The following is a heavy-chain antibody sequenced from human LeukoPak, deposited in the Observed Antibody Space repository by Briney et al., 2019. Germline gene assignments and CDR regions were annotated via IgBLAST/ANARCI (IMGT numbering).Heavy chain of an antibody. CDR2: IYYSGST. D-gene: IGHD3-16*01. J-gene: IGHJ4*02. V-gene: IGHV4-59*01. Sequence: SETLSHTCTISGGSISSYYWSWIRQPPGKGLEWIGYIYYSGSTNYNPSLKSRVTISVDTSKNQSSLKLSSVTAADTAVYYCASWGSSAFDYWGQGTLVTVSS. CDR3: ASWGSSAFDY. CDR1: GGSISSYY.